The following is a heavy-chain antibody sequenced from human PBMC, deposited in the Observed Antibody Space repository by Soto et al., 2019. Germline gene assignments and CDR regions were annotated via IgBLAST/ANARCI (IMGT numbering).Heavy chain of an antibody. Sequence: QVQLVQSGTEVKKPGASVKVSCKASGYSFTKYAISWVRQAPGQGLEWMGWISTYNGDTMYAQKFQGRVTMTTDTSTSTAYMELRSLRSDDTAVYYCARHPSNISGHYQFFDSWGQGPLVTVSS. J-gene: IGHJ4*02. V-gene: IGHV1-18*01. CDR2: ISTYNGDT. CDR3: ARHPSNISGHYQFFDS. CDR1: GYSFTKYA. D-gene: IGHD3-22*01.